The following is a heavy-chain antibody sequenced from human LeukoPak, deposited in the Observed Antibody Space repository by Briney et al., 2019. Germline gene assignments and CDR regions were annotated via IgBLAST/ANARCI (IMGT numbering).Heavy chain of an antibody. CDR3: ARILDRDA. D-gene: IGHD3-22*01. V-gene: IGHV4-30-4*01. J-gene: IGHJ3*01. CDR2: IYYSGST. Sequence: SQTLSLTCTVSGGSISSGDYYWSWIRQPPGKGLEWIGYIYYSGSTYYNPSLKSRVIISLDTSKNQFSLSLSAVTAADTATYYCARILDRDAWGQGTLVTVSP. CDR1: GGSISSGDYY.